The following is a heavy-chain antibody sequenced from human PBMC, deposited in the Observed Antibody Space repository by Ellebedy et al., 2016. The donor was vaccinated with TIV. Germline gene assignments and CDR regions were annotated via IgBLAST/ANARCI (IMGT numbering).Heavy chain of an antibody. CDR2: INPSGGST. J-gene: IGHJ4*02. V-gene: IGHV1-46*04. CDR3: ARARSSGWLHTPDY. D-gene: IGHD6-19*01. Sequence: AASVKVSCKASEYTFSSYFMHWVRQAPGQGLEWMGIINPSGGSTTYAQNLQGRVTMTRDTSTTTVYMELSSLRSEDTAVYYCARARSSGWLHTPDYWGQGTLVIVSS. CDR1: EYTFSSYF.